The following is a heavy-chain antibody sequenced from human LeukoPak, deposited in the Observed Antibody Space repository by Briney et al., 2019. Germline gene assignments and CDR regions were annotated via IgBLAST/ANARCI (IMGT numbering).Heavy chain of an antibody. Sequence: GGSLRLSCAASGFTFSNYYMSWVRQAPGKGLEWVSGIYSGGNSYYADSVRGRFTISRDNSKNTLYLQMISLRGEDTAVYYCARELTVGATIDYWGQGTLVTVSS. J-gene: IGHJ4*02. V-gene: IGHV3-66*02. CDR1: GFTFSNYY. CDR2: IYSGGNS. CDR3: ARELTVGATIDY. D-gene: IGHD1-26*01.